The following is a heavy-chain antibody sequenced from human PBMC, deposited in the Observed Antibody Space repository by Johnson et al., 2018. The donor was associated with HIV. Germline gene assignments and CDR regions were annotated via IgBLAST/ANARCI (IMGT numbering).Heavy chain of an antibody. CDR1: GFTFTNYG. CDR2: ISYDGNNK. J-gene: IGHJ3*02. CDR3: ARVLAFDI. V-gene: IGHV3-30*03. Sequence: VQLVESGGGVVQPGRSLRLSCAASGFTFTNYGMHWVRQAPGKGLEWVAIISYDGNNKYYADSVKGRFTISRDNSKNTLYLQMNSLRAEDTAVYYCARVLAFDIWGQGTMVTVSS.